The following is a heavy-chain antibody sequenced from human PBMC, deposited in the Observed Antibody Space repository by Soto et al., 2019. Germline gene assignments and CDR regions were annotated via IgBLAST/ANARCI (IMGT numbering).Heavy chain of an antibody. CDR1: GYTFTSYG. CDR3: ARTDYYAASSIYYFDS. Sequence: ASVKVSCKASGYTFTSYGISWVRQAPGQGLEWMGWISAYNGNTNYAQKLQGRVTMTTDTSTSTAYMELRSLRSDDTAVYYCARTDYYAASSIYYFDSWGQGPLVTVS. CDR2: ISAYNGNT. V-gene: IGHV1-18*01. J-gene: IGHJ4*02. D-gene: IGHD3-10*01.